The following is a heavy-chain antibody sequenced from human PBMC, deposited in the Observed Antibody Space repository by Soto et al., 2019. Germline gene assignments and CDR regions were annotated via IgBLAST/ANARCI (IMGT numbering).Heavy chain of an antibody. D-gene: IGHD6-13*01. V-gene: IGHV3-23*01. Sequence: EVQLLESGGGLVQPGGSLRLSCAASGFTFSNYAVTWVRQAPGKGLEWVSTISGSGGSTYYADSVKGQFTISRDNSKNTLYLQMNSLRAEDTAVYYRAKDQGSSWYEIDYWGQGTLVTVSS. CDR2: ISGSGGST. CDR1: GFTFSNYA. J-gene: IGHJ4*02. CDR3: AKDQGSSWYEIDY.